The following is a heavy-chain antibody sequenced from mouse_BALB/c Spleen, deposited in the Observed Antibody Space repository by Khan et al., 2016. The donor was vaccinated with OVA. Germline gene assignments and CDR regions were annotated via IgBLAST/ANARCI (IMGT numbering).Heavy chain of an antibody. J-gene: IGHJ4*01. Sequence: DLVKPGASVKLSCKASGYTFTSYWINWIKQRPGQGLEWIGRIAPGSGSTYYNEMFKGKATLTVDTSSTTAYIQLSSLSSEDSAVYFCAMENYYGRTCYAMDYWGQGTSVTVSS. D-gene: IGHD1-1*01. V-gene: IGHV1S41*01. CDR2: IAPGSGST. CDR3: AMENYYGRTCYAMDY. CDR1: GYTFTSYW.